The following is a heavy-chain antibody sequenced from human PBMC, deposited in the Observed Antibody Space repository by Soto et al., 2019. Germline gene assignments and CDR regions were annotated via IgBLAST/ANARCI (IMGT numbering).Heavy chain of an antibody. D-gene: IGHD6-6*01. V-gene: IGHV4-59*01. CDR2: IFYSGNT. CDR3: ARDRSYSTSRYGAFDI. CDR1: GGSISSYY. Sequence: QVQLQESGPGLVKPSETLSLTCTVSGGSISSYYWSWIRQPPGRGLEWIGYIFYSGNTDYNPSLKSRFTISLDTSKNQFALRLSSVTAADTAVYYCARDRSYSTSRYGAFDIWCQGTMLTVSS. J-gene: IGHJ3*02.